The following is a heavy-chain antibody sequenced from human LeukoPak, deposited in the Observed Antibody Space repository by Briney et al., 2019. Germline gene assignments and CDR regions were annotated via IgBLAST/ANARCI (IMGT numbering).Heavy chain of an antibody. CDR1: GVSFSGYY. Sequence: SETLSLTCAVYGVSFSGYYWSWIRQPPGKGLEWIGEINHSGSTNYNPSLKSRVTISVDTSKNQFSLKLSSVTAADTAVYYCARGKFNWNDVGIDYWGQGTLVTVSS. D-gene: IGHD1-20*01. V-gene: IGHV4-34*01. CDR3: ARGKFNWNDVGIDY. CDR2: INHSGST. J-gene: IGHJ4*02.